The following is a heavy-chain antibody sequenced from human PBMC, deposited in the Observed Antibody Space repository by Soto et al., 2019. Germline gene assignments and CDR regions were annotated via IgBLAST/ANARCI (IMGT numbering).Heavy chain of an antibody. CDR2: IIPIFGTA. CDR1: GGTFSSYA. J-gene: IGHJ4*02. V-gene: IGHV1-69*13. D-gene: IGHD5-12*01. CDR3: ARGRRGYNFYFDY. Sequence: GASVTVSCKAAGGTFSSYAISWVRQAPGQGLEWMGGIIPIFGTANYAQKFQGRVTITADESTSTAYMELSSLRSEDTAVYYCARGRRGYNFYFDYWGQGTLVTVSS.